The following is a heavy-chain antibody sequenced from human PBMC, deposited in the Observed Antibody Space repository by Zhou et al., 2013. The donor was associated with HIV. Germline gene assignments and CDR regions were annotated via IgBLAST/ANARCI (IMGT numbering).Heavy chain of an antibody. D-gene: IGHD1-26*01. CDR1: GYSISSGYY. J-gene: IGHJ4*02. V-gene: IGHV4-38-2*01. CDR2: IYHSGST. CDR3: ARTTEVGLIIYVDY. Sequence: QVQLQESGPGLVKPSETLSLTCAVSGYSISSGYYWGWIRQPPGKGLEWIGGIYHSGSTYSQPVPQESSHHISGHVQEPVLPEVDLCRPPQTRPSYYCARTTEVGLIIYVDYVGPGNPG.